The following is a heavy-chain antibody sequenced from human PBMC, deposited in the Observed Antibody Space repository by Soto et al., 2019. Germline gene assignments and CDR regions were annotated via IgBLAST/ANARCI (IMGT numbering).Heavy chain of an antibody. Sequence: QVQLQQWGAGLLKPSETLSLTCAVYGGSFSGYYWSWIRQPPGKGLEWTGEINHSGSTNYNPSLKSRVTISVDTSKNQFSLKLSSVTAADTAVYYCARGQDIVVVVAAARGWFDPWGQGTLVTVSS. V-gene: IGHV4-34*01. CDR1: GGSFSGYY. CDR3: ARGQDIVVVVAAARGWFDP. D-gene: IGHD2-15*01. J-gene: IGHJ5*02. CDR2: INHSGST.